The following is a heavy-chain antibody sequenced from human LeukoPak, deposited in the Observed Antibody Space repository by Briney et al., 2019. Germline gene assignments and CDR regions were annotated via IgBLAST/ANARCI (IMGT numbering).Heavy chain of an antibody. CDR3: ARHAAVPLNNWFDP. D-gene: IGHD6-19*01. CDR2: ISAYNGNT. J-gene: IGHJ5*02. CDR1: GYTFTGYY. V-gene: IGHV1-18*04. Sequence: ASVKVSCKASGYTFTGYYMHWVRQAPGQGLEWMGWISAYNGNTNYAQKLQGRVTMTTDTSTSTAYMELRSLRSDDTAVYYCARHAAVPLNNWFDPWGQGTLVTVSS.